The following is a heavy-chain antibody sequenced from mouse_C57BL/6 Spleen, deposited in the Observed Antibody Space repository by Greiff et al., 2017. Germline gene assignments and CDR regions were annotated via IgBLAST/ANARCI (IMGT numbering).Heavy chain of an antibody. J-gene: IGHJ2*01. CDR3: ARWDDYDVGY. Sequence: VQLKEPGPELVKPGASVKMSCKASGYTFTDYNMHWVKQSPGQSLEWIGYINPNNGGTSYNQKFKGKATLTVNKSSSTAYMELRSLTSEDSAVYYCARWDDYDVGYWGQGTTLTVSS. V-gene: IGHV1-22*01. CDR1: GYTFTDYN. CDR2: INPNNGGT. D-gene: IGHD2-4*01.